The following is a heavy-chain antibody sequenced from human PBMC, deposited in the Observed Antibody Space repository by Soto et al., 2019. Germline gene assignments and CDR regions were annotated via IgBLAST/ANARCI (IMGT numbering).Heavy chain of an antibody. D-gene: IGHD3-9*01. CDR1: GFTLSSYW. V-gene: IGHV3-7*04. J-gene: IGHJ4*02. CDR2: INRDGSEQ. CDR3: VRDSNGLRDADMGK. Sequence: GGSLRLSCAASGFTLSSYWMSWVRQRPGKGLEWVANINRDGSEQYYVDSVKGQFTISRDNAKNSLYLQMNSLRAEDTAVYYCVRDSNGLRDADMGKWGQGTLVTVSS.